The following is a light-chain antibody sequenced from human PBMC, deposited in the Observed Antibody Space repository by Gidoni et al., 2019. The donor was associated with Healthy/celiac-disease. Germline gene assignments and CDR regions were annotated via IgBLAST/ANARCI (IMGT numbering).Light chain of an antibody. V-gene: IGKV1-9*01. J-gene: IGKJ4*01. CDR2: AAS. CDR3: QQLNSYPLP. Sequence: DIQLTQSPSFLSASVGDRVTITCRASQGSSSYLAWYQQKPGKAPKLLIYAASTLQSGVPSRFSGSGSGTEFTLTISSLQPEDFATYYCQQLNSYPLPFGGXTKVEI. CDR1: QGSSSY.